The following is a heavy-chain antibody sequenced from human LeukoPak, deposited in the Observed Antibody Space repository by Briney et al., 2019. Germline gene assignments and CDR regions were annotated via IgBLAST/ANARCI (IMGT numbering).Heavy chain of an antibody. D-gene: IGHD5-24*01. CDR2: VIRDGSFT. V-gene: IGHV3-74*01. Sequence: GGSLRLSCAASGFTFRSHWMHWVRQAPGKGLEWVSRVIRDGSFTNYADSVKGRFTISRDNAKNTLYLQMSSLRAEDTAVYFCVRDGDDFNFDYWGQGSLVTVSP. CDR1: GFTFRSHW. CDR3: VRDGDDFNFDY. J-gene: IGHJ4*02.